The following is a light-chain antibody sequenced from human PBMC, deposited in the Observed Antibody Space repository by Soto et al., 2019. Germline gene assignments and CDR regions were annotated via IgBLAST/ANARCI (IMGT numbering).Light chain of an antibody. J-gene: IGKJ1*01. V-gene: IGKV3-20*01. Sequence: IVLTQSRGTLSLSLGPRNTLSCRASQSISRYLAWYQHKPGQGPRLLIYGASSRATGTPDRVSGSGSGTDCTLTINRLEPEDFALYYCQQYGSSPPTFGQGTKVDIK. CDR3: QQYGSSPPT. CDR1: QSISRY. CDR2: GAS.